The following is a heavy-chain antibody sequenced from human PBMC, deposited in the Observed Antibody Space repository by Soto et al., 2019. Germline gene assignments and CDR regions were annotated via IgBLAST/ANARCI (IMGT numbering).Heavy chain of an antibody. D-gene: IGHD2-8*01. CDR2: IIDIGSTT. Sequence: PGGSLRLSCAVSGFPFSSFAMNWVRQAPGRGLEWVSFIIDIGSTTYYADSVKCRFTISRDSAKNSLYLQMNSLRDEDTAVYFCARDPNGITDFDYWGQGTQVTVSS. CDR3: ARDPNGITDFDY. V-gene: IGHV3-48*02. CDR1: GFPFSSFA. J-gene: IGHJ4*02.